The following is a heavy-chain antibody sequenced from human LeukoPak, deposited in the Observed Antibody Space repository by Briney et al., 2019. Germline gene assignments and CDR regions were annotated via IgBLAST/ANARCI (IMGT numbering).Heavy chain of an antibody. V-gene: IGHV4-61*02. CDR2: ISFSGSS. J-gene: IGHJ4*02. CDR3: ARSPGTGNYFDY. CDR1: GDSISIGNYY. Sequence: SQTLSLTCTVSGDSISIGNYYWSWIRQPAGKGLEWIGRISFSGSSDYNPSLKSRVTISKDTSKNQFSLKMTSVTAADTAVYYCARSPGTGNYFDYWGQGTLVTVSS. D-gene: IGHD3-10*01.